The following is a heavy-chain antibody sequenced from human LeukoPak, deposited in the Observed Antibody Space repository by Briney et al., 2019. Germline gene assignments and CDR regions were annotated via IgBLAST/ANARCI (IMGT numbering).Heavy chain of an antibody. CDR1: GGTFTSYA. J-gene: IGHJ5*02. CDR3: ERDCGHGCFNP. Sequence: SVKVSCKASGGTFTSYAISWVRQAPGQGREWMGRIIPIFGTANYAQKFQGRVTITTGESTSTAYMELSSLRSEDTAEYYCERDCGHGCFNPWGQGTLVTVFS. V-gene: IGHV1-69*05. CDR2: IIPIFGTA. D-gene: IGHD2-21*01.